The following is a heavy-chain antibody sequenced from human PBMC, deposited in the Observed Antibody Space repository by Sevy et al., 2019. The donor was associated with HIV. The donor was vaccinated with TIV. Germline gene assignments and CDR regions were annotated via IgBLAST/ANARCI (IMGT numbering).Heavy chain of an antibody. V-gene: IGHV3-64D*06. CDR1: GFTFSRYA. CDR3: VKDPDYDFWRGDYGMDV. CDR2: ISSNGGST. D-gene: IGHD3-3*01. Sequence: GSLRLSCSASGFTFSRYAMNWVRQAPGKGLEYVSAISSNGGSTYYADSVKGRFTISRDNSKNTLYLQMSSLRAEDTAVDYCVKDPDYDFWRGDYGMDVWGQGTTVTVSS. J-gene: IGHJ6*02.